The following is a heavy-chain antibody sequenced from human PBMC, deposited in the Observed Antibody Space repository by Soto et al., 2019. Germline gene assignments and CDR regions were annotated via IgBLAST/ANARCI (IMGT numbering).Heavy chain of an antibody. Sequence: SLRLSCAASGFTFDDYAMHWVRQAPGKGLEWVSGISWNSGSIGYADSVKGRFTISRDNAKNSLYLQMNSLRAEDTALYYCAKDMNGVVIRVGYFDYWGQGTLVTVSS. J-gene: IGHJ4*02. D-gene: IGHD3-3*01. CDR3: AKDMNGVVIRVGYFDY. V-gene: IGHV3-9*01. CDR1: GFTFDDYA. CDR2: ISWNSGSI.